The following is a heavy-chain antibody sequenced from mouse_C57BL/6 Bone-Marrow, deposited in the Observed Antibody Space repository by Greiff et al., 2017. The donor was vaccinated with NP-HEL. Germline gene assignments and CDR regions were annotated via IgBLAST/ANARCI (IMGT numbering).Heavy chain of an antibody. CDR3: ARYYDGSGNGDY. CDR2: IDPDRGGT. J-gene: IGHJ2*01. CDR1: GYTFTNYW. D-gene: IGHD1-1*01. Sequence: QVQLQQPGAELVKPGASVKLSCKASGYTFTNYWMHWVKQRPGRGLEWIGRIDPDRGGTKYNEKFKGKATLTVDKPSRTAYMQLSSLTSEDSAVYYGARYYDGSGNGDYWGQGTTLTVSA. V-gene: IGHV1-72*01.